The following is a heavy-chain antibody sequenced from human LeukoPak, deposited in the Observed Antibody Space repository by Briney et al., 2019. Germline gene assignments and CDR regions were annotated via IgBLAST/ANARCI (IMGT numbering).Heavy chain of an antibody. D-gene: IGHD1-26*01. V-gene: IGHV3-30-3*02. CDR2: ISYDGSNK. CDR3: AKEGVGVIDY. CDR1: GFTFSGYP. J-gene: IGHJ4*02. Sequence: PGGSLRLSCAASGFTFSGYPIHWVRQAPGKGLEWVAVISYDGSNKYYADSVKGRFTISRDNSKNTLYLQMNSLRAEDTAVYYCAKEGVGVIDYWGQGTLVTVSS.